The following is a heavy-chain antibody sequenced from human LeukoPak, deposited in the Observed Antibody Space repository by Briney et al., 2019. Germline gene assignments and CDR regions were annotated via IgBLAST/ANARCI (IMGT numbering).Heavy chain of an antibody. CDR2: ISSSGSTI. V-gene: IGHV3-48*03. Sequence: GGSLRLSCAASGFTFSSYEMNWVRQAPGKGLEWVSYISSSGSTIYYADSVKGRFTISRDNAKNSLYLQMNSLRAEDTAVYYCARPQWRWLRRGAFDIWGQGTMVTVSS. J-gene: IGHJ3*02. D-gene: IGHD5-24*01. CDR1: GFTFSSYE. CDR3: ARPQWRWLRRGAFDI.